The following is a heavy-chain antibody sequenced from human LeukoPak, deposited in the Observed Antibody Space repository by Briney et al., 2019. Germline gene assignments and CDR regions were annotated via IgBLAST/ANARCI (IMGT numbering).Heavy chain of an antibody. D-gene: IGHD3-3*01. Sequence: SETLSLTCAVYGGSFSGYYWSWIRQPPGKGLEWIGEINHSGSTNYNPSLKSRVTISVDTSKNQFSLKLSSVTAADTAVYYCARSTLEWLLFTFDYWGQGTLVTVSS. CDR3: ARSTLEWLLFTFDY. CDR2: INHSGST. J-gene: IGHJ4*02. V-gene: IGHV4-34*01. CDR1: GGSFSGYY.